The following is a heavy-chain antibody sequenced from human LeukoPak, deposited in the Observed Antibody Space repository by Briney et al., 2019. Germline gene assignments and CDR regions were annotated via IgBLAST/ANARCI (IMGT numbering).Heavy chain of an antibody. V-gene: IGHV1-2*06. CDR3: ARGTIFGLNWFDP. CDR2: INPNSGGT. D-gene: IGHD3/OR15-3a*01. CDR1: GYTFTGYY. J-gene: IGHJ5*02. Sequence: GASVKVSCKASGYTFTGYYMHWVRQAPGQGLEWMGRINPNSGGTNYAQKFQGRVTMTRDTSISTAYMELSGLRSDDTAVYYCARGTIFGLNWFDPWGQGTLVTVSS.